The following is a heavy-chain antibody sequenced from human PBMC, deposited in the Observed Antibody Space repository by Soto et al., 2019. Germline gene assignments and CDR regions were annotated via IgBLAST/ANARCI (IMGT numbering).Heavy chain of an antibody. V-gene: IGHV1-69*01. CDR1: GGTFSSYA. J-gene: IGHJ4*02. Sequence: QVQLVQSGAEVKKPGSSVKVSCKASGGTFSSYAISWVRQAPGQGLEWMGGSIPIFGTATYAQKFQGRVTITADEYTSTDYMELSSLRSDDTAVYYCARHRTGYGSSWYNNEFDYWGQGTLVTVSS. CDR2: SIPIFGTA. CDR3: ARHRTGYGSSWYNNEFDY. D-gene: IGHD6-13*01.